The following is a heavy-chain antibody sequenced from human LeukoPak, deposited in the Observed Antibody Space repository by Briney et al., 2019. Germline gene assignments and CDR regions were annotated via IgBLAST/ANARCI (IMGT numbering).Heavy chain of an antibody. D-gene: IGHD5-18*01. CDR3: ARQITYGYAYGYYFDF. V-gene: IGHV4-39*01. Sequence: SESLSLTCTVSGASISTSYYYWAWIRQPPGKGLEWIGNFHYSGTTYYNPSLKSRVAISIDTSKNQFFLRLSSVTAADTAVYYCARQITYGYAYGYYFDFWGQGALVTVSS. CDR1: GASISTSYYY. J-gene: IGHJ4*02. CDR2: FHYSGTT.